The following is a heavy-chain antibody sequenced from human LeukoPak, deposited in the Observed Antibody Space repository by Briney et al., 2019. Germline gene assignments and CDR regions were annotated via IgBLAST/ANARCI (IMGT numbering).Heavy chain of an antibody. Sequence: PSETLSLTCAVYGGPFSGYYWSWIRQPPGKGLEWIGEINHSGSTNYNPSLKSRVTISVDTSKNQFSLKLSSVTAADTAVYYCARGYYGSGSYYPRFDYWGQGTLVTVSS. CDR2: INHSGST. J-gene: IGHJ4*02. CDR1: GGPFSGYY. CDR3: ARGYYGSGSYYPRFDY. V-gene: IGHV4-34*01. D-gene: IGHD3-10*01.